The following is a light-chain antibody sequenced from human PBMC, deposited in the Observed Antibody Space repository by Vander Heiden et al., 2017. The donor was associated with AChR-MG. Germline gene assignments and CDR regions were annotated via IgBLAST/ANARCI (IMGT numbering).Light chain of an antibody. CDR3: QRYSSYPT. J-gene: IGKJ1*01. Sequence: DIQMTQSPSTLSASVGDRVTITCRASQSVSSWLAWYQQKPGKAPKLLIYEASTLGVGVPSRFSGSGSGTEFTLTIISLQPDDFATYHCQRYSSYPTFGQGTKVEIK. V-gene: IGKV1-5*03. CDR2: EAS. CDR1: QSVSSW.